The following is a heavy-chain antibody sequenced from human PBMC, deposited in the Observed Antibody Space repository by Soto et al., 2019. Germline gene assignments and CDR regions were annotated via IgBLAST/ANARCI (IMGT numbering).Heavy chain of an antibody. CDR3: ARDLGIGYSYGLYGMDV. CDR2: IIPIFGTA. Sequence: EASVKVSCKASGGTFSSYAISWVRQAPGQGLEWMGGIIPIFGTANHAQKFQGRVTITADESTSTAYMELSSLRSEDTAVYYCARDLGIGYSYGLYGMDVWGQGTTVTVS. V-gene: IGHV1-69*13. CDR1: GGTFSSYA. J-gene: IGHJ6*02. D-gene: IGHD5-18*01.